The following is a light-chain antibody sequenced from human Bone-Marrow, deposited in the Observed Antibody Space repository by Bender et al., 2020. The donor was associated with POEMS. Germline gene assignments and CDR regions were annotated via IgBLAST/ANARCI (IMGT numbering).Light chain of an antibody. CDR2: EDT. Sequence: QSALTQPASESGSPGQSITISCTGTSSDVGSYDLVTWYQQHPGKAPKLMIYEDTKRPSGVSNRFSGSKSGNTASLTISGLQAEDEADYYCCSYSSTSSLVFGGGTKLTVL. CDR1: SSDVGSYDL. V-gene: IGLV2-23*01. CDR3: CSYSSTSSLV. J-gene: IGLJ2*01.